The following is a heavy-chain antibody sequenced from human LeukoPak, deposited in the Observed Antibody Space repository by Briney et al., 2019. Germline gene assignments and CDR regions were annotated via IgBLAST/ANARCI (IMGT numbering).Heavy chain of an antibody. CDR1: GGSISSYH. J-gene: IGHJ4*02. V-gene: IGHV4-59*01. D-gene: IGHD6-6*01. CDR2: IYFTGST. Sequence: PSETLSLTCTVSGGSISSYHWSWIRQPPGKGLEWIGYIYFTGSTNYNPSLRSRVTISLDMSKNQFSLKLSSVTAADTAMYYCARGGTYSSSELGHWGQGTLVTVSS. CDR3: ARGGTYSSSELGH.